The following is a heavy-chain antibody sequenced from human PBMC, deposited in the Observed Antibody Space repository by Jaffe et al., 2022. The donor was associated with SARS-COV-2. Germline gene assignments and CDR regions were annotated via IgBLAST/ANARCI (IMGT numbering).Heavy chain of an antibody. CDR1: GFTFGDYA. CDR2: IRSKAYGGTT. J-gene: IGHJ6*02. V-gene: IGHV3-49*04. D-gene: IGHD2-2*01. Sequence: EVQLVESGGGLVQPGRSLRLSCTASGFTFGDYAMSWVRQAPGKGLEWVGFIRSKAYGGTTEYAASVKGRFTISRDDSKSIAYLQMNSLKTEDTAVYYCTRDGVVVPAAHYYYGMDVWGQGTTVTVSS. CDR3: TRDGVVVPAAHYYYGMDV.